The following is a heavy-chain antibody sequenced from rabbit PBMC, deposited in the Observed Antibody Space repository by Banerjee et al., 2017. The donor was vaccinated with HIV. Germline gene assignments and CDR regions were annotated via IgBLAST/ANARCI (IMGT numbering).Heavy chain of an antibody. J-gene: IGHJ4*01. CDR3: ARDLAGVIGWNFDL. Sequence: QSLEESGGDLVKPGASLILTCKASGFDFSSNVMCWVRQAPGKGLEWIACINTSSGNTVYASWAKGRFTISRTSSTTVTLQMTSLTAADTASYFCARDLAGVIGWNFDLWGQGTLVTVS. V-gene: IGHV1S40*01. CDR2: INTSSGNT. D-gene: IGHD4-1*01. CDR1: GFDFSSNV.